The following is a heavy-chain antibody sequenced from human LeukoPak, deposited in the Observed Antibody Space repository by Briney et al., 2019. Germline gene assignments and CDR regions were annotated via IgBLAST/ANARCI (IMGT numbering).Heavy chain of an antibody. CDR1: GYSFPSYW. D-gene: IGHD3-22*01. J-gene: IGHJ5*02. Sequence: GESLQISCRVSGYSFPSYWITWVRQVPGKGLEWMGRIAPSDSYTNYNPSFEGHVTMSVEKSITTVYLQWSSLKASDTAMYYCVRQPPGVYDTTQNWFDPWGQGTLVTVSS. CDR2: IAPSDSYT. CDR3: VRQPPGVYDTTQNWFDP. V-gene: IGHV5-10-1*01.